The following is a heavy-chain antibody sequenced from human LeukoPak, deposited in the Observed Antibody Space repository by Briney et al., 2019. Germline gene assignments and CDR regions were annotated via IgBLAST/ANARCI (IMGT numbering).Heavy chain of an antibody. V-gene: IGHV4-59*01. Sequence: SETLSLTCTVSGGSISSYYWSWIRQPPGKGLEWIGYIYYSGSTNYNPSLKSRVTISVDTSKNQFSLKLSSVIAADTAVYYCARGYYYYGMDVWGQGTTVTVSS. CDR3: ARGYYYYGMDV. J-gene: IGHJ6*02. CDR2: IYYSGST. CDR1: GGSISSYY.